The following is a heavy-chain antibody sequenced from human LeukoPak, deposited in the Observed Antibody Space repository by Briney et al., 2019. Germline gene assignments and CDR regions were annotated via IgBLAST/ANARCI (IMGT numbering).Heavy chain of an antibody. D-gene: IGHD3-16*01. J-gene: IGHJ4*02. V-gene: IGHV3-7*03. Sequence: GGSLRLSCAASGFTFSSYAMHWVRQAPGKGLEWVASIKQDGGEIYYVDSVRGRFIISRDNAKKSVYLQMNSLRAEDTAMYYCARGRDGGFWGQGTLVTVSS. CDR3: ARGRDGGF. CDR1: GFTFSSYA. CDR2: IKQDGGEI.